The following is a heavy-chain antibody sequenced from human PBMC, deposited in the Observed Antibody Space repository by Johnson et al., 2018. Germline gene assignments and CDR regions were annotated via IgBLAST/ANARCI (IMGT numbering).Heavy chain of an antibody. CDR3: ARHRGRDGAFDI. V-gene: IGHV3-7*01. CDR2: IKQDGSEK. Sequence: VQLVESGGGLVQPGGSLRLSCAASGFTFSSYWMSWVRQAPGTGLEWVANIKQDGSEKYYVDSVKGRFPISRDNAKNSLYPQMNNLRAEDTAVYYCARHRGRDGAFDIWGQGTMVTVSS. J-gene: IGHJ3*02. D-gene: IGHD6-25*01. CDR1: GFTFSSYW.